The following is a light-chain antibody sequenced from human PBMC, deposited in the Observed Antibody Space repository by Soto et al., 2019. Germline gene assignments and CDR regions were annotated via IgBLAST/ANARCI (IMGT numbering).Light chain of an antibody. CDR3: QHYGSSLWT. CDR1: QSVSSSY. CDR2: GAS. Sequence: EIVLTQSPGTLSVSPGERATLSCRASQSVSSSYLAWYQQKPGQAPRLLIYGASSRATGIPDRFSGSGSGTDFTLTISRLEPEDFAGYYCQHYGSSLWTFGQGTKVEI. V-gene: IGKV3-20*01. J-gene: IGKJ1*01.